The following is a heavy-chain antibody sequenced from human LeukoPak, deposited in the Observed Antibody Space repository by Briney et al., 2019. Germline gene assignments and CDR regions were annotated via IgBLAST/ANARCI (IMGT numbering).Heavy chain of an antibody. CDR1: GFTFSSYG. J-gene: IGHJ4*02. CDR2: IRYDGSNK. CDR3: AKDRDYYGSGSPLDY. V-gene: IGHV3-30*02. Sequence: GGSLRLSCAASGFTFSSYGMHWVRQAPGKGLEWVAFIRYDGSNKYYADSVKGRFTISRDNSKNTLYLQMNSLRAEDTAVYYCAKDRDYYGSGSPLDYWGQGTLVTVSS. D-gene: IGHD3-10*01.